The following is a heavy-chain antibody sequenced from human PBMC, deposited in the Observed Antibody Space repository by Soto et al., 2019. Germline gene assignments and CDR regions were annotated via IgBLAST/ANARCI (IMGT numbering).Heavy chain of an antibody. CDR2: ISSSSSYI. CDR3: ARELGPYGSGSYFVLLPDYYYYYGMDV. V-gene: IGHV3-21*01. J-gene: IGHJ6*02. CDR1: GFTFSSYS. D-gene: IGHD3-10*01. Sequence: EVQLVESGGGLVKPGGSLRLSCAASGFTFSSYSMNWVRQAPGKGLEWVSSISSSSSYIYYADSVKGRFTISRDNAKNSLYLQMNSLRAEDTAVYYCARELGPYGSGSYFVLLPDYYYYYGMDVWGQGTTVTVSS.